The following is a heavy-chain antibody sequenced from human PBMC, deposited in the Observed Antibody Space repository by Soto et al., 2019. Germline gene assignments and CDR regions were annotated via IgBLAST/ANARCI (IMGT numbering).Heavy chain of an antibody. CDR3: ARGGNGENVGYLYFNL. Sequence: QVQLVQSGAEVKKPGASVEVSCKASGYTFTTYYIHWVRHAPGQGLELMGVINPGGVSTKYAQKLQDKVTRSSDMSTSTVYMDLSSLRSEYTAVYFCARGGNGENVGYLYFNLWGRGTRVNVSP. J-gene: IGHJ2*01. CDR2: INPGGVST. D-gene: IGHD4-17*01. V-gene: IGHV1-46*01. CDR1: GYTFTTYY.